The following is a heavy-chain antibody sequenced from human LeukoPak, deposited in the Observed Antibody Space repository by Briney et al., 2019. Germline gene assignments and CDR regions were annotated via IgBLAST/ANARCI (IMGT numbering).Heavy chain of an antibody. CDR1: GYTFTSYG. CDR3: ARDSAYDFWSGYCDY. D-gene: IGHD3-3*01. J-gene: IGHJ4*02. V-gene: IGHV1-2*02. Sequence: ASVKVSCKASGYTFTSYGISWVRQAPGQGLEWMGWINPNSGGTNYAQKFQGRVTMTRDTSISTAYMELSRLRSDDTAVYYCARDSAYDFWSGYCDYWGQGTLATVSS. CDR2: INPNSGGT.